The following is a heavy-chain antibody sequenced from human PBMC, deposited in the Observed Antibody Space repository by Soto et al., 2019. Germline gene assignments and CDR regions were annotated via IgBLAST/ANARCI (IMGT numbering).Heavy chain of an antibody. CDR3: ARDFFVPYDFWSARASIDY. CDR2: IKQDGSEK. J-gene: IGHJ4*02. V-gene: IGHV3-7*05. CDR1: GFTFSSYW. Sequence: GESLKISCAASGFTFSSYWMSWVRQAPGKGLEWVANIKQDGSEKYYVDSVKGRFTISRDNAKNSLYLQMNSLRAEDTAVYYCARDFFVPYDFWSARASIDYWGQGTLVTVSS. D-gene: IGHD3-3*01.